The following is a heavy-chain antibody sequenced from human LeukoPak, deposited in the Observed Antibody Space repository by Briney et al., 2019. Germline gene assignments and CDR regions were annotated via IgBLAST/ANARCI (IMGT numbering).Heavy chain of an antibody. Sequence: GGSLRLSCAATGFPFSSHSMTWVPQAPGKGLEWVSSISSSSSYIYYADSVKGRFTISRDNAKNSLYLQMNSLRAEDTAVYYCARSETGYSRDWGQGTLVTVSS. CDR1: GFPFSSHS. CDR3: ARSETGYSRD. V-gene: IGHV3-21*01. CDR2: ISSSSSYI. D-gene: IGHD6-13*01. J-gene: IGHJ4*02.